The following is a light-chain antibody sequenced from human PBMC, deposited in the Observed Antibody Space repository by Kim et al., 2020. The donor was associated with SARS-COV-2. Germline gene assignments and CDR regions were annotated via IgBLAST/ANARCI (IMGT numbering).Light chain of an antibody. CDR1: NSDIGDYSY. CDR2: GVR. V-gene: IGLV2-14*03. CDR3: GSYRHPRTWV. Sequence: QSALTQPASVSGSPGQSITISCTGTNSDIGDYSYVSWYRQHPGKAPQLMIYGVRYRPSGVSDRFSATKSGTTASLTISGLRPEDEADYYCGSYRHPRTWVFGGGTKVTVL. J-gene: IGLJ3*02.